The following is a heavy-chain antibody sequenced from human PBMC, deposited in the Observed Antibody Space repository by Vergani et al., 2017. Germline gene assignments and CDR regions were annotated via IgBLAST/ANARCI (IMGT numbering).Heavy chain of an antibody. V-gene: IGHV3-7*01. CDR1: GFSLSRFW. D-gene: IGHD6-19*01. J-gene: IGHJ4*02. Sequence: EVQLVESGGGLVQPGGSLRLSCAASGFSLSRFWMSWVRQAPEKGLEWVAHISPDGSATSYVDSVKGRFTISRDNTKNSLSLQMSGLRVEDTAVYYCVKGGAVAGTSGMGFDYWGQGTLVTVSS. CDR3: VKGGAVAGTSGMGFDY. CDR2: ISPDGSAT.